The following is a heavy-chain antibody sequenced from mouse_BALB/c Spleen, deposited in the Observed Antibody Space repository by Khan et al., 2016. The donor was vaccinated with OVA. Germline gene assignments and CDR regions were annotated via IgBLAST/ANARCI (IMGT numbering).Heavy chain of an antibody. CDR2: IWGDGNT. CDR1: GFSISHYG. Sequence: QVQLKESGPGLVAPSQSLSITCTVSGFSISHYGVNWVRQPPGKGLEWLGVIWGDGNTNYHSAPISRLSISKDNSKNQESSKLNILPTDDTATYYCARFTSATGKYYTVDYWGQGTSVTVSS. V-gene: IGHV2-3*01. D-gene: IGHD1-2*01. J-gene: IGHJ4*01. CDR3: ARFTSATGKYYTVDY.